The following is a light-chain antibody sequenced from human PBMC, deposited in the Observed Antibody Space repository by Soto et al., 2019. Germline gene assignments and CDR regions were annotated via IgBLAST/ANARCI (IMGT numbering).Light chain of an antibody. CDR1: SGHSNYA. Sequence: QLVLTQSPSASASLGASVKLTCTLSSGHSNYAIAWHQQQSEKGPRYLMKLNSDGSHSKGDGIPDRFSGSSSGAERYLTISRLQSEDDADYYCQTWGSGIVVFGGGTKVTVL. V-gene: IGLV4-69*01. CDR3: QTWGSGIVV. CDR2: LNSDGSH. J-gene: IGLJ2*01.